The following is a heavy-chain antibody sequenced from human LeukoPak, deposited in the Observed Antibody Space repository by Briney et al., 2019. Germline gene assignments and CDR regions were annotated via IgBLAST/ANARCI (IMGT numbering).Heavy chain of an antibody. Sequence: GRSLRLSCTASGFTFGDYAMSWFRQAPGKGLEWVGFIRSTVYGWTTEYAASVKGRFTISRDDSKSIAYLQMNSLKTEDTAVYYCTRDFGDYYYYMDVWGKGTTVTVSS. CDR2: IRSTVYGWTT. J-gene: IGHJ6*03. CDR3: TRDFGDYYYYMDV. D-gene: IGHD3-16*01. V-gene: IGHV3-49*03. CDR1: GFTFGDYA.